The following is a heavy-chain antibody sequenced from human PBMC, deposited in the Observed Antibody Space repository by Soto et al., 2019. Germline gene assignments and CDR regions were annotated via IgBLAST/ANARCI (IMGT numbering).Heavy chain of an antibody. V-gene: IGHV1-18*01. CDR3: AAGRWLRHTGSLDY. D-gene: IGHD5-12*01. J-gene: IGHJ4*02. CDR2: ISAYNGNT. CDR1: GYTFTSYG. Sequence: QVQLVQSGAEVKKPGASVKVSCKASGYTFTSYGISWVRQAPGQGLEWMGWISAYNGNTNYAQKLQGRVTMTTDTSGSTAYMDLRSLRSAEKAVYYCAAGRWLRHTGSLDYWGQGSLVTVSS.